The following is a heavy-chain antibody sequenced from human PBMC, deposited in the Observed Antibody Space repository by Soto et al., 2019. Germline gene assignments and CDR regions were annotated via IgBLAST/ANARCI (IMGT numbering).Heavy chain of an antibody. Sequence: QITLKESGPSPVKPTQTLTVTCTFSGFSLSNSGVGVACIRQPPGKALEWLALLYGDNDKRYSPSLKTRLTITKDTSKNQVVLTMTNMDPVDTATYYWAHCTLHDYGDYDPGTSHVFDSWGQGTLVTVSS. D-gene: IGHD4-17*01. CDR2: LYGDNDK. J-gene: IGHJ4*02. CDR3: AHCTLHDYGDYDPGTSHVFDS. V-gene: IGHV2-5*02. CDR1: GFSLSNSGVG.